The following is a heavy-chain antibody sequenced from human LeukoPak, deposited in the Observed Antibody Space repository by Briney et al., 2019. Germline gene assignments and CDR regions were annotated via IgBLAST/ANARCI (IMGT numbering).Heavy chain of an antibody. J-gene: IGHJ4*02. CDR2: IKSKTDGGTT. Sequence: GGPLRLSCAASGFTFSNAWMSWVRQAPGKGLEWVGRIKSKTDGGTTDYAAPVKGRFTISRDDSKNTVSLQMNSVKTEDTAVYYCARANYIWGSFPTALDYWGQGTLVTVSS. CDR3: ARANYIWGSFPTALDY. V-gene: IGHV3-15*01. D-gene: IGHD3-16*01. CDR1: GFTFSNAW.